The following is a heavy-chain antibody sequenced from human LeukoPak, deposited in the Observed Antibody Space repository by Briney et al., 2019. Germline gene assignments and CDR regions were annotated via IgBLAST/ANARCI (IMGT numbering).Heavy chain of an antibody. CDR2: ISSSSSYI. J-gene: IGHJ4*02. D-gene: IGHD3-22*01. CDR1: GFTFSSYS. Sequence: GGSLRLSCAASGFTFSSYSMNWVRQAPGKGLEGVSSISSSSSYIYYADSVKGRFTISRDNAKNSLYLQMNSLRAEDTAVYYCASSSYDSSGYYLAPHDYWGQGTLVTVSS. V-gene: IGHV3-21*01. CDR3: ASSSYDSSGYYLAPHDY.